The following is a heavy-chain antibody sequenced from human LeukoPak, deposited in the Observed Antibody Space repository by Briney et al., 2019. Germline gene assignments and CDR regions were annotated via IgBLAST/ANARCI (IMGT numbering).Heavy chain of an antibody. CDR3: ARHDYYGSLNWFDP. CDR2: ISYSGTT. CDR1: GGSLNSPNYY. D-gene: IGHD3-10*01. V-gene: IGHV4-39*01. Sequence: PETLSLTCIVSGGSLNSPNYYWGWIRQPPGKGLEWIGTISYSGTTYYNPSLKSRLTISVDTSKNQFSLKLTSVTVADTSVYYCARHDYYGSLNWFDPWGQGTLITVSS. J-gene: IGHJ5*02.